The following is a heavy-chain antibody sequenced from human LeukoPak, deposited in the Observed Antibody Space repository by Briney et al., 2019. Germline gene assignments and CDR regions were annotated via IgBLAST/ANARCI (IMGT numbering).Heavy chain of an antibody. D-gene: IGHD6-19*01. CDR3: ARAGLYSSGWYYFDY. J-gene: IGHJ4*02. CDR1: GYTLTSYG. V-gene: IGHV1-18*01. Sequence: AASVKVSCKASGYTLTSYGISWVRQAPGQGLEWMGWISAYNGNTNYAQKLQGRVTMTTDASASTAYMELSSLRSEDTAVYYCARAGLYSSGWYYFDYWGQGTLLTVSS. CDR2: ISAYNGNT.